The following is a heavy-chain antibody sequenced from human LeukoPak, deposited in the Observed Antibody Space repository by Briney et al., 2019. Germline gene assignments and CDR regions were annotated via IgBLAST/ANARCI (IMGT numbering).Heavy chain of an antibody. V-gene: IGHV3-21*01. CDR3: ARDYDFRMDV. Sequence: GGSLRLSCAASGFTFSSYSMNWVRQAPGKGLEWVSSISSSSGYIYYADSVKGRFTISRDNAKNSLYLQMNSLRAEDTAVYYCARDYDFRMDVWGQGTTVTVSS. CDR1: GFTFSSYS. J-gene: IGHJ6*02. D-gene: IGHD3-3*01. CDR2: ISSSSGYI.